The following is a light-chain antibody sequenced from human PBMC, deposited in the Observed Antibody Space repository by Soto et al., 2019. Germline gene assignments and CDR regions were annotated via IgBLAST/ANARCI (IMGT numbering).Light chain of an antibody. J-gene: IGLJ3*02. CDR1: SNDVGGYAY. CDR2: EVS. Sequence: QSALTQPASVSGSPGQSITISCTGTSNDVGGYAYVSWYQQYPGQAPKLVISEVSNRPSGVSHRFSGSRSGNTASLTISGLQAEDEADYHCCSYTGNTTPVFGGGTKLTVL. V-gene: IGLV2-14*01. CDR3: CSYTGNTTPV.